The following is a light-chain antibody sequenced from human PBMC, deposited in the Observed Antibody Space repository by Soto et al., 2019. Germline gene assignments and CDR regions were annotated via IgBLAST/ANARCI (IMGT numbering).Light chain of an antibody. V-gene: IGKV3-15*01. Sequence: EIVMTQSPATLSVSPGERATLSCRASQSVSSNLAWYQQKPGQAPRLLIYGASTRATGIPARFSGSGSGTEFTLTISSLQSEDFAVYYCQQYNNWPRVITFGGGTKVEIK. CDR2: GAS. CDR3: QQYNNWPRVIT. CDR1: QSVSSN. J-gene: IGKJ4*01.